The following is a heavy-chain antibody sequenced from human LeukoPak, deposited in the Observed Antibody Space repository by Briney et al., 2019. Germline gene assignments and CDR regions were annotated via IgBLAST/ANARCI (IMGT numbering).Heavy chain of an antibody. CDR1: GFNFKTYT. CDR2: ITAGDGAT. V-gene: IGHV3-23*01. CDR3: ARDRSTDAISEF. J-gene: IGHJ4*02. D-gene: IGHD1-1*01. Sequence: VGSLRLSCAASGFNFKTYTLTWVRPAPGKRPEWLSSITAGDGATYYADSVRGRFTISRDYSRNTVYLHLSGLRAEDTAVYYCARDRSTDAISEFWGQGTLVAVSS.